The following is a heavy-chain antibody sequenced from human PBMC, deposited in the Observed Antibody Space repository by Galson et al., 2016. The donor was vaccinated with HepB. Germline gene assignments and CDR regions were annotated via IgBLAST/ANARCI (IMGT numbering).Heavy chain of an antibody. D-gene: IGHD3-10*01. CDR3: AREARRAGYDGFDI. V-gene: IGHV3-23*01. Sequence: SLRLSCAASGFTFNTYAMSWVRQAPGKGLEWVSAIGGRGASTYYADSVKGRFTISRDNSKNTRYLQMNSLRAEDTAIYYCAREARRAGYDGFDIWGQGTMVTVSS. CDR1: GFTFNTYA. J-gene: IGHJ3*02. CDR2: IGGRGAST.